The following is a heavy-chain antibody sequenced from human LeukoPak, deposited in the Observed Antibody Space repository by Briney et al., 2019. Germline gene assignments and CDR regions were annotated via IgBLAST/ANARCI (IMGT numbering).Heavy chain of an antibody. V-gene: IGHV3-23*01. D-gene: IGHD3-3*01. Sequence: GGSLRLSCAASGFTFSSYAMSWVRQAPGKGLEWVSAISGSGGSTYYADSVKGRFTISRDNSKNTLYLQMNSLRAEDTAVYYCAKGAYETYYDFWSGSGDSQNWFDPWGQGTLVTVSS. CDR3: AKGAYETYYDFWSGSGDSQNWFDP. CDR1: GFTFSSYA. J-gene: IGHJ5*02. CDR2: ISGSGGST.